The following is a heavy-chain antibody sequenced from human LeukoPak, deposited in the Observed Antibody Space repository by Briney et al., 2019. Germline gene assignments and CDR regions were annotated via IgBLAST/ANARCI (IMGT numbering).Heavy chain of an antibody. CDR1: GYSISSGYY. D-gene: IGHD6-19*01. CDR2: IYHSGST. V-gene: IGHV4-38-2*01. J-gene: IGHJ3*02. CDR3: ARGRGSSGWYDAFDI. Sequence: SETLSLTCAVSGYSISSGYYWGWIRQPPGKGLEWIGSIYHSGSTYYNPSLKSRVTISVDTSKNQFSLKLSSVTAADTAVYYCARGRGSSGWYDAFDIWGQGTMVTVSS.